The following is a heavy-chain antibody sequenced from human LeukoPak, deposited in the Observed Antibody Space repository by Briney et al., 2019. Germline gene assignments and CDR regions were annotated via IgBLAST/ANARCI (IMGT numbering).Heavy chain of an antibody. Sequence: SVKVSCKASGGTFSSYAISWVRQAPGQGLEWMGRIIPIFGTANYAQKFQGRVTITTDESTSTAYMELSSLRSEDTAVYYCARDPDPLESRAVTTLYIDYWGQGTLVTVSS. V-gene: IGHV1-69*05. CDR3: ARDPDPLESRAVTTLYIDY. D-gene: IGHD4-17*01. J-gene: IGHJ4*02. CDR2: IIPIFGTA. CDR1: GGTFSSYA.